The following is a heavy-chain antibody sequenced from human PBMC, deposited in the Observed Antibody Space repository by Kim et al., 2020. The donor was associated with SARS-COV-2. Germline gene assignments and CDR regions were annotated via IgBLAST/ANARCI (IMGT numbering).Heavy chain of an antibody. V-gene: IGHV5-51*01. CDR1: GYIFTNNW. D-gene: IGHD2-2*01. Sequence: GESLKISCKHSGYIFTNNWIAWVRQMPGKGPEWMGIIYPGDSDTTYSPSFKGQVTISVDISINTAYLQWSNLKAPDTAIYYCARLGEGYCTSTSCESGFDYWGQGTLVTVSS. J-gene: IGHJ4*02. CDR3: ARLGEGYCTSTSCESGFDY. CDR2: IYPGDSDT.